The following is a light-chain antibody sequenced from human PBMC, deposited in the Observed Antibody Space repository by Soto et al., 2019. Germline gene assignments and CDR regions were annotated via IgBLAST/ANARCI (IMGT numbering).Light chain of an antibody. CDR3: QQYDSTPYT. Sequence: DIVMTQSPDSLAVSLGERATINCKSSQSVLYSSNNKNYLAWYQQKPGQPPKLLIYWASTRESGVPDRFSGSGSGTDFTLTISSLQAEDVAVYYCQQYDSTPYTFVQGTKLEIK. J-gene: IGKJ2*01. V-gene: IGKV4-1*01. CDR2: WAS. CDR1: QSVLYSSNNKNY.